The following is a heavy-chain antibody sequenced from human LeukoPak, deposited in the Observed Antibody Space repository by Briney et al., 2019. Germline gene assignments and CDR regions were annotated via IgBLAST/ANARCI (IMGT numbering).Heavy chain of an antibody. Sequence: GGSLRLSCAASGFTFSSHGIHWVRQAPGKGLEWVALIWYDGSNKDYADSVEGRFTISRDNSKNTLYLQMNSLRVEDTAVYYCARDPTVAGSLFGHWGQGTLVIVSS. D-gene: IGHD6-19*01. V-gene: IGHV3-33*01. J-gene: IGHJ4*02. CDR2: IWYDGSNK. CDR3: ARDPTVAGSLFGH. CDR1: GFTFSSHG.